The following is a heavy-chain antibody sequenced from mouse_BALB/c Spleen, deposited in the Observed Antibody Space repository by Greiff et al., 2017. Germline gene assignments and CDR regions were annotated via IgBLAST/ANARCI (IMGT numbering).Heavy chain of an antibody. CDR3: ARDGDGYSAMDY. Sequence: EVMLVESGGGLVKPGGSLKLSCAASGFTFSDYYMYWVRQTPEKRLEWVATISDGGSYTYYPDSVKGRFTISRDNAKNNLYLQMSSLKSEDTAMYYCARDGDGYSAMDYGGQGTSVTVSA. J-gene: IGHJ4*01. CDR1: GFTFSDYY. D-gene: IGHD2-3*01. V-gene: IGHV5-4*02. CDR2: ISDGGSYT.